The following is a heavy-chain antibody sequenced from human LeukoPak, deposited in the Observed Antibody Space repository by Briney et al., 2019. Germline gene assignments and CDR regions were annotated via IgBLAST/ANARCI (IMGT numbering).Heavy chain of an antibody. CDR1: GYSISSGYY. J-gene: IGHJ6*03. D-gene: IGHD5-18*01. V-gene: IGHV4-61*02. CDR2: IYTSGST. Sequence: SETLSLTCTVSGYSISSGYYWSWIRQPAGKGLEWIGRIYTSGSTNYNPSLKSRVTISVDTSKNQFSLKLSSVTAADTAVYYCARGHSYGYYYMDVWGKGTTVTISS. CDR3: ARGHSYGYYYMDV.